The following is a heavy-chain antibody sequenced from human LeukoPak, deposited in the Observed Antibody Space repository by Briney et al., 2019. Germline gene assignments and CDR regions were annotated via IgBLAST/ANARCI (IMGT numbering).Heavy chain of an antibody. CDR1: GYTFTSYD. V-gene: IGHV1-8*03. D-gene: IGHD1-26*01. CDR3: ARRGSWQHDAFDI. Sequence: ASVKVSCKASGYTFTSYDINWVRQATGQGLEWMGWMNPNSGNTGYAQKFQGRVTITRNTSISTAYMELSSLRSEDTAVYYCARRGSWQHDAFDIWGQGTMVTVSS. CDR2: MNPNSGNT. J-gene: IGHJ3*02.